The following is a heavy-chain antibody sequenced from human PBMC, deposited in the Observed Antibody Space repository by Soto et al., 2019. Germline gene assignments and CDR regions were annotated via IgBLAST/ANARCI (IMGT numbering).Heavy chain of an antibody. CDR3: EKENYYSYYMDV. CDR2: ISWNSGSI. Sequence: PGGSLRLSCAASGFTFDDYAMHWVRQAPGKGLEWVSGISWNSGSIGYADSVKGRFTIYRDNAKNYLYLQMNSLRAEDPALYYCEKENYYSYYMDVWGKGTTVTVPS. V-gene: IGHV3-9*01. J-gene: IGHJ6*03. CDR1: GFTFDDYA.